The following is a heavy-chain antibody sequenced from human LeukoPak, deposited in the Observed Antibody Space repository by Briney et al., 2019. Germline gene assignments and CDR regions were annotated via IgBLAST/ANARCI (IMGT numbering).Heavy chain of an antibody. CDR2: IIPIFGTA. Sequence: GASVKVSCKASGGTFSSYAISWVRQAPGRGLEWMGGIIPIFGTANYAQKFQGRVTITADESTSTAYMELSSLRSEDTAVYYCARGLKCSGGSCRIPYYYYGMDVWGQGTTVTVSS. CDR3: ARGLKCSGGSCRIPYYYYGMDV. V-gene: IGHV1-69*13. CDR1: GGTFSSYA. D-gene: IGHD2-15*01. J-gene: IGHJ6*02.